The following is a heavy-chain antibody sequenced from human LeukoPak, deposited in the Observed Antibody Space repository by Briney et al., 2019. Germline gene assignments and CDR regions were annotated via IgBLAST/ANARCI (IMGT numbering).Heavy chain of an antibody. CDR2: IGPSSGDI. J-gene: IGHJ5*02. V-gene: IGHV3-11*06. CDR3: ARDRGARGRGLA. CDR1: GFTFSDFY. D-gene: IGHD3-10*01. Sequence: PGGSLRLSCAASGFTFSDFYMTWIRQAPGKGLEWVSSIGPSSGDIYYADSVKGRFTISRDNDKNSLYLQMNSLRAEDTAVYYCARDRGARGRGLAWGQGTQVTVSS.